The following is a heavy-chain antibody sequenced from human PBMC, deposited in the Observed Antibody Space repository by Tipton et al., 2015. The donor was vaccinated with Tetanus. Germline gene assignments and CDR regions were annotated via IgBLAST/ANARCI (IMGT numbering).Heavy chain of an antibody. V-gene: IGHV4-30-2*01. Sequence: TLPLTCAVSGVSIGSTGYSWTWIRQPPGKGLEWVGSIYRGGSTNYNSSLSSRVSISVDASDNHFSLEMHTVTAADTAVYYCVGGYSFGASFDFWGQGTLVTVSS. CDR2: IYRGGST. D-gene: IGHD5-18*01. CDR3: VGGYSFGASFDF. J-gene: IGHJ4*02. CDR1: GVSIGSTGYS.